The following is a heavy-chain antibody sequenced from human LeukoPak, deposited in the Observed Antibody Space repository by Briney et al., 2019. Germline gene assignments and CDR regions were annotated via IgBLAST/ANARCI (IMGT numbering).Heavy chain of an antibody. CDR1: GFTFSSYG. J-gene: IGHJ6*03. V-gene: IGHV3-48*04. CDR2: ISNIGDII. CDR3: AKDATAVVGTVYMDV. D-gene: IGHD6-13*01. Sequence: AGGSLRLSCAASGFTFSSYGMHWVRQAPGKGLEWISHISNIGDIIHYADSVEGRFTISRDNAKNSLYLQMNGLRAEDTAVYYCAKDATAVVGTVYMDVWGKGTTVTISS.